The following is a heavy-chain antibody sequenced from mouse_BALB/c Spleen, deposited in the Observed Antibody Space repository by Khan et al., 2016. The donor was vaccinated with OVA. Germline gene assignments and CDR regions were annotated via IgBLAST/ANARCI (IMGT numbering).Heavy chain of an antibody. D-gene: IGHD2-3*01. Sequence: QVQLQQSGPELVKPGASVKMSCKASGYTFTDYFISWVKQRTGQGLEWIGEIFPGSGSTYYNEKFKGKATLTVDKSSNTSYMQLSSLTSEDSAVYCCARKGDDGYFLTYWGQGTLVTVAA. CDR1: GYTFTDYF. CDR2: IFPGSGST. CDR3: ARKGDDGYFLTY. V-gene: IGHV1-77*01. J-gene: IGHJ3*01.